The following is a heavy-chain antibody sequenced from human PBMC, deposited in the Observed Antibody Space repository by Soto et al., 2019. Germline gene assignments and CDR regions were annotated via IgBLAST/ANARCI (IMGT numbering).Heavy chain of an antibody. CDR2: IKQDGSEK. CDR1: GFTFSSYW. Sequence: GGSLRLSCAASGFTFSSYWMSWVRQAPGKGLEWVANIKQDGSEKYYVDSVKGRFTISRDNSKNTLYLQMNSLRAEDTAVYYCAKKHSGNYPVPFDYWGQGTLVTVSS. V-gene: IGHV3-7*03. D-gene: IGHD1-26*01. CDR3: AKKHSGNYPVPFDY. J-gene: IGHJ4*02.